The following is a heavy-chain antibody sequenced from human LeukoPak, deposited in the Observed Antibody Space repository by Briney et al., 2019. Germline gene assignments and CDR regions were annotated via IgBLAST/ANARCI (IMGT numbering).Heavy chain of an antibody. Sequence: GGSLRLSCAASGFTFSSYWMGWVRQAPGKGLEWVANIKQDGSEKYYVDSVKGRFTISRGNAKNSLYLQMNSLRAEDTAVYYCAREQRRLTYYDFWSGPPGNDDAFDIWGQGTMVTVSS. CDR3: AREQRRLTYYDFWSGPPGNDDAFDI. V-gene: IGHV3-7*01. J-gene: IGHJ3*02. CDR1: GFTFSSYW. D-gene: IGHD3-3*01. CDR2: IKQDGSEK.